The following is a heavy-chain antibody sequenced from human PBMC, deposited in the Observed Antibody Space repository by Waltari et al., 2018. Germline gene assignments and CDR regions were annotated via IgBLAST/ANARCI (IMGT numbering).Heavy chain of an antibody. Sequence: QVQLVQSGAEVKKPGASVKVSCKASGYTFTTYAIHWLCQAPGQRLEWMGRINAGNGKTKYSQKCQGRVNITRDTSASTAYMELSSLRSEDTAVYYCARVYSGYDWGAFDIWGQGTMVTVSS. CDR2: INAGNGKT. D-gene: IGHD5-12*01. CDR3: ARVYSGYDWGAFDI. J-gene: IGHJ3*02. CDR1: GYTFTTYA. V-gene: IGHV1-3*01.